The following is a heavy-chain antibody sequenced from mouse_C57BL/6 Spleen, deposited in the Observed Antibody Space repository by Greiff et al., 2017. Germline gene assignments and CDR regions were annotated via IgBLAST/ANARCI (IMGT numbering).Heavy chain of an antibody. CDR3: TRVGYGSSYVDY. CDR1: GFTFSSYA. J-gene: IGHJ2*01. Sequence: DVMLVESGEGLVKPGGSLKLSCAASGFTFSSYAMSWVRQTPEKRLEWVAYISSGGDYIYYADTVKGRFTISRDNARNTLYLQMSSLKSEDTAMYYCTRVGYGSSYVDYWGQGTTLTVSS. D-gene: IGHD1-1*01. V-gene: IGHV5-9-1*02. CDR2: ISSGGDYI.